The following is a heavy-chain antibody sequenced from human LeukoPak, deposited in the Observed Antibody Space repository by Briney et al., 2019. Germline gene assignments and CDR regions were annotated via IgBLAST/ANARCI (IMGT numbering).Heavy chain of an antibody. D-gene: IGHD5-18*01. CDR1: GGSISSSSYY. Sequence: PSEALSLTCTVSGGSISSSSYYWGWIRQPPGKGLEWIGSIYYSGSTYYNPSLKSRVTISVDTSKNQFSLKLSSVTAADTAVYYCACYGYSYGTRGDWFDPWGQGTLVTVSS. CDR3: ACYGYSYGTRGDWFDP. J-gene: IGHJ5*02. V-gene: IGHV4-39*07. CDR2: IYYSGST.